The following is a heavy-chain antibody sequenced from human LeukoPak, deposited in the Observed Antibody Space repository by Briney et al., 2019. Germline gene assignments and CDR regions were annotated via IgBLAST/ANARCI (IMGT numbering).Heavy chain of an antibody. J-gene: IGHJ5*02. V-gene: IGHV7-4-1*02. CDR2: INTNTGNP. CDR1: GYTFTSYA. D-gene: IGHD3-10*01. CDR3: ARDLYYYGSGSYLRGPWFDP. Sequence: GASVKVSCKASGYTFTSYAMNWVRQAPGQGLEWMGWINTNTGNPTYAQGFTGRFVFSLDTSVSTAYLEISSLKAEDTAVYYCARDLYYYGSGSYLRGPWFDPWGQGTLVTVSS.